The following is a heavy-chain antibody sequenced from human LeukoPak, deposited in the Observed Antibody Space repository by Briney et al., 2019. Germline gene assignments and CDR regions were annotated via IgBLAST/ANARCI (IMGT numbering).Heavy chain of an antibody. D-gene: IGHD3-3*01. CDR1: GGSISSSSYY. CDR3: ARYLRFLEWLPAFDAFDI. CDR2: IYYSGST. V-gene: IGHV4-39*01. Sequence: SETLSLTCTVSGGSISSSSYYWGWIRQPPGKGLEWIGSIYYSGSTYYNPSLKSRVTISVDTSKNQFSLKLSSVTAADTAVYYCARYLRFLEWLPAFDAFDIWGQGTMVTVSS. J-gene: IGHJ3*02.